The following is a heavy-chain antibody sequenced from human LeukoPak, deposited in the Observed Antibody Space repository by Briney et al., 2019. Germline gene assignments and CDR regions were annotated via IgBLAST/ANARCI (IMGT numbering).Heavy chain of an antibody. J-gene: IGHJ5*02. CDR1: GGSISSYY. Sequence: SETLSLTCTVSGGSISSYYWSWIRQHPGKGLEWIGYIYYSGSTYYNPSLKSRVTISVDTSKNQFSLKLSSVTAADTAVYYCARGVDRGRIAAAGNNWFDPWGQGTLVTVSS. V-gene: IGHV4-59*06. CDR3: ARGVDRGRIAAAGNNWFDP. D-gene: IGHD6-13*01. CDR2: IYYSGST.